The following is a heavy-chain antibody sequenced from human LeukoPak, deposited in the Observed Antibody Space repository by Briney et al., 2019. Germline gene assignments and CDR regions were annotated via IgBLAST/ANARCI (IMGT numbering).Heavy chain of an antibody. V-gene: IGHV3-21*01. CDR3: ARDLPAATA. CDR1: GFSISSYS. Sequence: PGGSLRLSCIASGFSISSYSMSWVRQAPGRGLDWVALIDRASSVIYYADSVKGRFTISRDNAKNSLYLQMNNLRAEDTALYYCARDLPAATAWGQGTQVTVSS. D-gene: IGHD2-2*01. CDR2: IDRASSVI. J-gene: IGHJ5*02.